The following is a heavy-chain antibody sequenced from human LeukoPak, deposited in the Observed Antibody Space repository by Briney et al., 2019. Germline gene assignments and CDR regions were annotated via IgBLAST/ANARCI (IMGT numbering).Heavy chain of an antibody. Sequence: SETLSLRCTVSGASISSYYWSWIRQPPGKGLEWIGDIYYSGSIKYNPSLKSRVTMSVDTSKNQFSLKLSSVTAADTAIYYCARENPSGYYNRPIDYWGQGTLVTVSS. CDR1: GASISSYY. CDR2: IYYSGSI. J-gene: IGHJ4*02. D-gene: IGHD3-22*01. CDR3: ARENPSGYYNRPIDY. V-gene: IGHV4-59*01.